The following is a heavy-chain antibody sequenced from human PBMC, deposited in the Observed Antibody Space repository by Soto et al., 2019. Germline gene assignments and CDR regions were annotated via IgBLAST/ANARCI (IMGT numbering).Heavy chain of an antibody. CDR2: IIPIFGTA. CDR1: GGTFSSYA. D-gene: IGHD3-10*01. CDR3: ARDRYYYGSGRLRYYGMDV. V-gene: IGHV1-69*13. J-gene: IGHJ6*02. Sequence: SVKVSCKASGGTFSSYAISWLRQSPGQGLEWMGGIIPIFGTANYAQKFQGRVTITADESTSTAYMELSSLRSEDAAVYYCARDRYYYGSGRLRYYGMDVWGQGTTVTVSS.